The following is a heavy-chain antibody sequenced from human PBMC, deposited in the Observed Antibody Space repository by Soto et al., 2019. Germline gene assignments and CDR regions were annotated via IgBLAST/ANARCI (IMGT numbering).Heavy chain of an antibody. J-gene: IGHJ4*02. CDR2: NSAHNGNT. Sequence: QVHLVQSGAEVKKPGASVKVSCKGSGYTFTSYGITWVRQAPGQGLEWMGWNSAHNGNTDYAQKLQGRVTVTRDTSKSTAYMALRSPRSDDPAVYYCARGRYGDYWGQGALVTVSS. V-gene: IGHV1-18*01. CDR3: ARGRYGDY. CDR1: GYTFTSYG. D-gene: IGHD1-1*01.